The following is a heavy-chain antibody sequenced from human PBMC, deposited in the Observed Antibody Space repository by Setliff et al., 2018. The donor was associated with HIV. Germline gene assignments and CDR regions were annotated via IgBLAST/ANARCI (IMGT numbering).Heavy chain of an antibody. CDR1: GYSINSGYY. Sequence: SETLSLTCAVSGYSINSGYYWGWIRQPPGKGLEWIGNIYHSGNTYYNPSLKSRVTISVDTSKNQFSLKLSSVTAADTAVYFCARDPGYSGYVDYWGQGTLVTVSS. D-gene: IGHD5-12*01. J-gene: IGHJ4*02. CDR3: ARDPGYSGYVDY. V-gene: IGHV4-38-2*02. CDR2: IYHSGNT.